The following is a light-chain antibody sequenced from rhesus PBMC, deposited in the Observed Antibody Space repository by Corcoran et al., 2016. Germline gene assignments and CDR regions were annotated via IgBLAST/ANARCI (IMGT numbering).Light chain of an antibody. V-gene: IGKV3-31*02. CDR1: QSVSSY. CDR3: QETSNLSRT. J-gene: IGKJ1*01. CDR2: VAS. Sequence: EIVMTQSPATLSLSPGETATISCRTSQSVSSYLAWYQQKPGQAPRLLIYVASSRATGIPDRFSGSGSGPDFTLTISSLEPEDFAVYYCQETSNLSRTFGQGTKVEIK.